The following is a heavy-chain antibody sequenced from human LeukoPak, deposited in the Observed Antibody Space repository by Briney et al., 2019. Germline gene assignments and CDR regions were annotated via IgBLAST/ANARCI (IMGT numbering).Heavy chain of an antibody. CDR3: AKEVPKRRTGQLYYFDS. J-gene: IGHJ4*02. CDR2: ISGSGGST. V-gene: IGHV3-23*01. D-gene: IGHD7-27*01. Sequence: PGGSLRLSCAASGFTFSSYGMHWVRQAPGKGLEWVSAISGSGGSTYYADSVKGRFTISRDNSKNTLYLQMNSLRAEDTAVYYCAKEVPKRRTGQLYYFDSWGQGTLVTVSS. CDR1: GFTFSSYG.